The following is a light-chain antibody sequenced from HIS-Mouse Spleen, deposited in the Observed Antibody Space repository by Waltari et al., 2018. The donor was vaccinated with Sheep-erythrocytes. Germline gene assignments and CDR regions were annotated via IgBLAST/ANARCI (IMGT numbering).Light chain of an antibody. Sequence: QSALNQPASVSGSPGQSITIPCPGTSSDVGGYNYASWYQQHPGKAPKLMIYEVSNRPSGVSNRFSGSKSGNTASLTISGLQAEDEADYYCSSYTSSSTWVFGGGTKLTVL. J-gene: IGLJ3*02. CDR1: SSDVGGYNY. CDR3: SSYTSSSTWV. CDR2: EVS. V-gene: IGLV2-14*01.